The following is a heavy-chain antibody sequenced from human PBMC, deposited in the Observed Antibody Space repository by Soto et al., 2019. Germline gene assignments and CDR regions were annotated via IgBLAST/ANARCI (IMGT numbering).Heavy chain of an antibody. V-gene: IGHV3-30*04. J-gene: IGHJ4*02. D-gene: IGHD6-6*01. Sequence: GGSLRLSCAVSGFIFKNYALNWVRQAPGKGLERVASITRDGYNKYYADSVKGRFTISRDNSKNTLSLQMTALRVEDSSVYYCTKSSGGSSSVGMDYWGPGTLVTVYS. CDR3: TKSSGGSSSVGMDY. CDR2: ITRDGYNK. CDR1: GFIFKNYA.